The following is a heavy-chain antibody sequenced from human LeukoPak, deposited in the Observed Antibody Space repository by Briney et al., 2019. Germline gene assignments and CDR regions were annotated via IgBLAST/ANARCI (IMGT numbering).Heavy chain of an antibody. CDR1: GYSISSGYY. CDR3: AREPNYDFWSDSIQPGYFDY. Sequence: SETLSLTCTVSGYSISSGYYWGWIRQPPGKGLEWIGSIYHSGSTYYNPSLKSRVTISVDTSKNQFSLKLSSVTAADTAVYYCAREPNYDFWSDSIQPGYFDYWGRGTLVTVSS. CDR2: IYHSGST. V-gene: IGHV4-38-2*02. J-gene: IGHJ4*02. D-gene: IGHD3-3*01.